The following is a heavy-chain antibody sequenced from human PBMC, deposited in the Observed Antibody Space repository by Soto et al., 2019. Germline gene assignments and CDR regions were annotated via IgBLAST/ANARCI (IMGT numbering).Heavy chain of an antibody. Sequence: EVQLVESGGGLVQPGRSLRLSCAASGFTFDDYAMHWVRQAPGKGLEWVSGISWNSGSIGYADSVKGRFTISRDNAKNSLYLQMNSLRAEDTALYYCAKAGWRECYYDSSGEDYFDYWGQGTLVTVSA. CDR3: AKAGWRECYYDSSGEDYFDY. CDR2: ISWNSGSI. V-gene: IGHV3-9*01. J-gene: IGHJ4*02. CDR1: GFTFDDYA. D-gene: IGHD3-22*01.